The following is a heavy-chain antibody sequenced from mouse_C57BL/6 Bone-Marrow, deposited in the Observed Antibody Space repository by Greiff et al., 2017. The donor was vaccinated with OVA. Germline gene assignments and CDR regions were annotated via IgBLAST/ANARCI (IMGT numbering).Heavy chain of an antibody. CDR1: GYTFTDYE. CDR2: IDPETGGT. D-gene: IGHD1-1*01. Sequence: QVQLKQSGAELVRPGASVTLSCKASGYTFTDYEMHWVKQTPVHGLEWIGAIDPETGGTAYNQKFKGKAILTADKSSSTAYMELRSLTSEDSAVYYCTRHYGSWFAYWGQGTLVTVSA. V-gene: IGHV1-15*01. J-gene: IGHJ3*01. CDR3: TRHYGSWFAY.